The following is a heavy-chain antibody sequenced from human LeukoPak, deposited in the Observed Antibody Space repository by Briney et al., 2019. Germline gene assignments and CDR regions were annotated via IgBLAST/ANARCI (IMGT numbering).Heavy chain of an antibody. CDR1: GFTVSSNY. Sequence: GGSLRLSCAASGFTVSSNYMSWVRQAPGKGLERVSVIYSGGSTYYADSVKGRFTISRDNSKNTLYLQMNSLRAEDTAVYYCARDYFSRAALLGYFDLWGRGTLVTVSS. CDR3: ARDYFSRAALLGYFDL. CDR2: IYSGGST. V-gene: IGHV3-66*01. J-gene: IGHJ2*01. D-gene: IGHD2-15*01.